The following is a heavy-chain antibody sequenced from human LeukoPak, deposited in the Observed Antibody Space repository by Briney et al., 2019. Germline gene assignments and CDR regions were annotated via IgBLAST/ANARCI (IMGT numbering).Heavy chain of an antibody. CDR2: ISSSSSYI. V-gene: IGHV3-21*04. J-gene: IGHJ4*02. Sequence: GGSLRLSCAASGFSFSTYAMNWVRQAPGKGLEWVSSISSSSSYIYYADSVKGRFTISRDNAKNSLYLQMNSLRAEDTAVYYCAKDHDAIWEYYFDYWGQGTLVTVSS. D-gene: IGHD3-16*01. CDR3: AKDHDAIWEYYFDY. CDR1: GFSFSTYA.